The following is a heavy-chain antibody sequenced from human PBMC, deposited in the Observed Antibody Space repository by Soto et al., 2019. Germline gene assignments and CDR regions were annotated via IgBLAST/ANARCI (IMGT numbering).Heavy chain of an antibody. Sequence: ASVKVSCKASGYTFTDYYLHWVRQAPGQGLEWMGWINPNTGDTNYAQKVRGRVTMTRDTSISTAYMELSRLRSDDTAVFYCARAELAYSNTWYFVHWGQGTLVTVSS. CDR2: INPNTGDT. CDR1: GYTFTDYY. CDR3: ARAELAYSNTWYFVH. V-gene: IGHV1-2*02. J-gene: IGHJ4*02. D-gene: IGHD6-13*01.